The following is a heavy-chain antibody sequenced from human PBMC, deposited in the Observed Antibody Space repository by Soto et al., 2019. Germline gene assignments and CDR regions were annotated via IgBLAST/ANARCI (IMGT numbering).Heavy chain of an antibody. V-gene: IGHV3-30*02. D-gene: IGHD6-19*01. J-gene: IGHJ4*02. CDR2: TPFNENRK. CDR3: AKEESSGYYRTADY. CDR1: GFSVYILG. Sequence: PGGRMRLCCAACGFSVYILGMDGVRKDPGKGLEWVGVTPFNENRKYYGDSVRGRFTISRDNSRNTVYLEMNTLRADDTAVYYCAKEESSGYYRTADYWGQGTPVTVSS.